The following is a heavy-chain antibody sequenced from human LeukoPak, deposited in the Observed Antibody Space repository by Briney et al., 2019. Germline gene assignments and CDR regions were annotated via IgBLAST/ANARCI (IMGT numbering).Heavy chain of an antibody. CDR1: GFTLSSYA. J-gene: IGHJ4*02. D-gene: IGHD3-10*01. Sequence: GGSLRLSCAASGFTLSSYAMSGVRQARGKGLEWVSGISGSGGSTYYADSVKGRFTISRDNSKNTLYLEMNSLRAEDTAVYYWAKGRITMVRGVTDGGQGTLVTVSS. CDR2: ISGSGGST. CDR3: AKGRITMVRGVTD. V-gene: IGHV3-23*01.